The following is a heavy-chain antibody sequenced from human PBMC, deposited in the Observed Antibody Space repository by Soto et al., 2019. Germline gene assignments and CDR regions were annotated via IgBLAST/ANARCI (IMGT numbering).Heavy chain of an antibody. CDR2: ISDIAYT. J-gene: IGHJ6*02. Sequence: SETLYLTCTVSGGSITYINNHYCRWFRLPPGKGLEWIGYISDIAYTSYNPSLKGRVSISVDTSKNQFSLTLTSVTAADTAVYYCARQGFGVLHGLVDVWGQGTTVT. CDR1: GGSITYINNHY. D-gene: IGHD3-10*01. V-gene: IGHV4-61*05. CDR3: ARQGFGVLHGLVDV.